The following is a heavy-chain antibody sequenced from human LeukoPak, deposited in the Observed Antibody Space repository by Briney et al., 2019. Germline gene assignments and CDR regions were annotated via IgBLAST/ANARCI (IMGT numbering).Heavy chain of an antibody. CDR2: IYSGGST. J-gene: IGHJ4*02. D-gene: IGHD3-22*01. CDR1: GFTVSSNY. CDR3: ARDSRDYYDSRSSDY. V-gene: IGHV3-53*01. Sequence: GGSLRLSCAVSGFTVSSNYMSWVRQAPGKGLEWVSVIYSGGSTYYADSVKGRFTISRDNSKNTLHLQMNSLRAEDTAVYYCARDSRDYYDSRSSDYWGQGTLVTVSS.